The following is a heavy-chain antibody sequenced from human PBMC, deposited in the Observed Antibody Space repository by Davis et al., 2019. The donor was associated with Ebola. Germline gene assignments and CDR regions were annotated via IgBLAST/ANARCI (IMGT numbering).Heavy chain of an antibody. CDR2: INHSGST. CDR3: ASGGTIVVVPAATLVSAEYFQH. Sequence: SETLSLTCAVYGGSFSGYYWSWIRQPPGKGLEWIGEINHSGSTNYNPSLKSRVTISVDTSKNQFSLKLSSVTAADTAVYYCASGGTIVVVPAATLVSAEYFQHWGQGTLVTVSS. J-gene: IGHJ1*01. V-gene: IGHV4-34*01. CDR1: GGSFSGYY. D-gene: IGHD2-2*01.